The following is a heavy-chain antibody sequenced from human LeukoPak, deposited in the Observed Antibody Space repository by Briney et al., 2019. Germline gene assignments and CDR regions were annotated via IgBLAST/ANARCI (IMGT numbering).Heavy chain of an antibody. CDR3: AKDYDILTGHYFDY. CDR2: ISYDGSNK. V-gene: IGHV3-30*18. D-gene: IGHD3-9*01. J-gene: IGHJ4*02. CDR1: GFTFSSYG. Sequence: PGGSLRLSCAASGFTFSSYGMHWVRQAPGKGLEWVAVISYDGSNKYYADSVKGRFTISRDNSKNTLYLQMNSLRAEDTAVYYCAKDYDILTGHYFDYWGQGTLVTVSS.